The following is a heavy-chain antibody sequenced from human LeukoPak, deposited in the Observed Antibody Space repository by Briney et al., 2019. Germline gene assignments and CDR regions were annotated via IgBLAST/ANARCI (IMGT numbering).Heavy chain of an antibody. CDR1: GGSISSGDYY. J-gene: IGHJ4*02. Sequence: PSQTLSLTCTVSGGSISSGDYYWSWIRQPPGKGLEWIGYIYYSGSTYYNPSLKSRVTISVDTSENQFSLKLSSVTAADTAVYYCARVKDSGSYSGDYFDYWGQGTLVTVSS. CDR2: IYYSGST. V-gene: IGHV4-30-4*08. D-gene: IGHD1-26*01. CDR3: ARVKDSGSYSGDYFDY.